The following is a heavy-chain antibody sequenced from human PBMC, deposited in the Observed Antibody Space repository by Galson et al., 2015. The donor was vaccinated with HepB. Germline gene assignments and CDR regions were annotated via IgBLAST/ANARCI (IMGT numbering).Heavy chain of an antibody. CDR1: GFSLTTTGMR. V-gene: IGHV2-70*04. Sequence: PALVKPTQTLTLTCSFSGFSLTTTGMRVTWIRQPPGKALEWLARLDWDDDKFYTTSLKTRLTISKDTSKNQVVLSMTNMDPVDTATYYCARMSPGVDGFDLWGQGTMVTVSS. CDR2: LDWDDDK. D-gene: IGHD3-10*01. CDR3: ARMSPGVDGFDL. J-gene: IGHJ3*01.